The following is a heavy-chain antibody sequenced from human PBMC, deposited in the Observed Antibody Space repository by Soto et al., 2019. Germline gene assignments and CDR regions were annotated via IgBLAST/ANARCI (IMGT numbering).Heavy chain of an antibody. CDR2: ISPYNGKT. CDR3: ARPYDSSQSPRFDY. Sequence: ASVKVSCKASGYSFTTYGIFWVRQAPGQGLEWMGWISPYNGKTNYAQNLQGRVSMTTDTLTTTAYMELRSLRSDDTVVYYCARPYDSSQSPRFDYWGQGTLVTVSS. V-gene: IGHV1-18*01. J-gene: IGHJ4*02. CDR1: GYSFTTYG. D-gene: IGHD3-22*01.